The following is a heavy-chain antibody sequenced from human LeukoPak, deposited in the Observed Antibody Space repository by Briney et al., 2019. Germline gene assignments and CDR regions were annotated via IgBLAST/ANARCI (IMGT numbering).Heavy chain of an antibody. Sequence: SETLSLTCAVYGGSFSGYYWSWIRQPPGKGLEWIGEIYHSGSTNYNPSLKSRVTMSVDTSKNQFSLKLSSVTAADTAVYYCARTLPQTYYYGSGSYLPPYYFDYWGQGTLVTVSS. CDR1: GGSFSGYY. J-gene: IGHJ4*02. CDR2: IYHSGST. D-gene: IGHD3-10*01. CDR3: ARTLPQTYYYGSGSYLPPYYFDY. V-gene: IGHV4-34*01.